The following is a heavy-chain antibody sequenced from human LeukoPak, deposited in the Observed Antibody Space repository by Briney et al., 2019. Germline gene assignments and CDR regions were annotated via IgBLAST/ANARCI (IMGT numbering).Heavy chain of an antibody. CDR3: ASFGVLMVYAIPDFHYTEV. J-gene: IGHJ6*03. Sequence: SETLSLTCTVSGGSISSSSYYWGWVRQPPGKGLEWIGSIYYSGSTYYNPSLKSRVTISVDTSRNQFSLKLSSVTAADTSVYYCASFGVLMVYAIPDFHYTEVWGKGTTVTVSS. CDR2: IYYSGST. CDR1: GGSISSSSYY. V-gene: IGHV4-39*01. D-gene: IGHD2-8*01.